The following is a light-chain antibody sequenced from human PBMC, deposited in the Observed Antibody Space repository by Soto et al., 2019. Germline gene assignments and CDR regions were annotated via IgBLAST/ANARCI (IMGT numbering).Light chain of an antibody. Sequence: EIVMTQSPATLSVSPGERATLSCRASQSIASSLAWYQQQPGQPPRFLIYGASTRASGVPDRFSGSGSGTDFTLTISNLQSEDFAVYFCQQYHNWPPITFGQGTRLEI. CDR2: GAS. V-gene: IGKV3D-15*01. CDR3: QQYHNWPPIT. CDR1: QSIASS. J-gene: IGKJ5*01.